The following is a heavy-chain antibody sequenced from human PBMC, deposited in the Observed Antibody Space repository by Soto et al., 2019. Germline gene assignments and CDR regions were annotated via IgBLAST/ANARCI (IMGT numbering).Heavy chain of an antibody. CDR2: ISYDGSNK. V-gene: IGHV3-30*03. D-gene: IGHD1-26*01. CDR3: ARSPYSVNYLGYFDY. CDR1: GFTFSSYG. Sequence: QVQLVESGGGVVQPGRSLRLSCAASGFTFSSYGMHWVRQAPGKGLEWVAVISYDGSNKYYADSVKGRFTISRDNSKNTLYLEMNSLRAEDTAVDYCARSPYSVNYLGYFDYWGQGTLVTVSS. J-gene: IGHJ4*02.